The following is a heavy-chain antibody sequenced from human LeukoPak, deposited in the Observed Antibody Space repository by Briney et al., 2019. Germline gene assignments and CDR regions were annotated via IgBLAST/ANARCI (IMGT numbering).Heavy chain of an antibody. CDR1: VYTFTKYF. CDR2: INPNGGGT. J-gene: IGHJ4*02. CDR3: ARDGYGDLQYFEN. V-gene: IGHV1-2*02. D-gene: IGHD4-17*01. Sequence: ASVKVSCKASVYTFTKYFLHWVRQAPGQGLEWMGWINPNGGGTIYAQKFQGRVTMTRDTSINTVYLEVSRLTSDDTAVYYCARDGYGDLQYFENWGQGTPVTVSS.